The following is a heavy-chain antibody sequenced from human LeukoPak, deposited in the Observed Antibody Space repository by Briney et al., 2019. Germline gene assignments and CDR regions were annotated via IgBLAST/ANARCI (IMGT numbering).Heavy chain of an antibody. Sequence: GGSLRLSCAASGFTFSSYSMNWVRQAPGKGLEWVSSISSSSSYIYYADSVNGRFTISRDNAKNSLYLQMNSLRAEDTAVYYCARVKWPHAFDIWGQGTMVTVSS. CDR2: ISSSSSYI. J-gene: IGHJ3*02. CDR1: GFTFSSYS. CDR3: ARVKWPHAFDI. D-gene: IGHD5-12*01. V-gene: IGHV3-21*01.